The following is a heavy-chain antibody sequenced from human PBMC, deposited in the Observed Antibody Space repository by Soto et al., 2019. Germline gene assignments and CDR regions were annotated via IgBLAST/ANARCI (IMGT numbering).Heavy chain of an antibody. J-gene: IGHJ5*01. CDR3: ARLRGDSWFDF. CDR2: ISND. CDR1: GFSFSTYG. Sequence: GGSLRLSCAASGFSFSTYGMHWVRQAPGKGLEWVAFISNDYAVSVKGRITINPDTSNNQFSLQLTSLSPDDTAVYYCARLRGDSWFDFWGQGTRVTVSS. V-gene: IGHV3-30*03.